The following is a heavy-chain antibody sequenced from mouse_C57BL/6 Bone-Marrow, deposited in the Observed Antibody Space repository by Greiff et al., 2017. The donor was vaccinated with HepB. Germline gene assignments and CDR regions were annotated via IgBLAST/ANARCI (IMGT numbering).Heavy chain of an antibody. J-gene: IGHJ4*01. CDR2: ILPGSGST. D-gene: IGHD1-1*01. CDR1: GYTFTGYW. Sequence: QVQLQQSGAELMKPGASVKLSCKATGYTFTGYWIEWVKQRPGHGLEWIGEILPGSGSTNYNEKFKGKATFTADTSSNTAYMQLSSLTTEDSAIYYCASEGGFYYYGSSYAMDYWGQGTSVTFSS. V-gene: IGHV1-9*01. CDR3: ASEGGFYYYGSSYAMDY.